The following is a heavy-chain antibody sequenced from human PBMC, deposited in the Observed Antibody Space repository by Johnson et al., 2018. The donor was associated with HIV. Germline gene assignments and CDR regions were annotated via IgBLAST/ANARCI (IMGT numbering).Heavy chain of an antibody. D-gene: IGHD3-22*01. J-gene: IGHJ3*01. V-gene: IGHV3-64*01. CDR3: AKGHSSGYPKDAFDL. CDR2: ISTNGGRT. Sequence: VQLVESGGGLVQSGGSLRLSCAGSGFTFSSYGMHWVRQAPGKGLEYVSGISTNGGRTYYANSVKGRFTISRDNSKNTLYLQMNSLRTEDTAMYYCAKGHSSGYPKDAFDLWGQGTIVTVSS. CDR1: GFTFSSYG.